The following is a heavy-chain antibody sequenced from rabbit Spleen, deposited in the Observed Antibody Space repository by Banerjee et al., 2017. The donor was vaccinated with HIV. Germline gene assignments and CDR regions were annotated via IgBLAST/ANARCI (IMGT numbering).Heavy chain of an antibody. Sequence: QEQLEESGGGLVQPEGSLTLTCTASGFTISSYYYMCWVRQAPGKGLEWIGCIYVGRGSTHYATWAKGRFTISKTSSTTVTLQMTSLTAADTATYFCARDTSSSFSSYGMDLWGQGTLVTVS. V-gene: IGHV1S45*01. D-gene: IGHD1-1*01. CDR1: GFTISSYYY. CDR2: IYVGRGST. J-gene: IGHJ6*01. CDR3: ARDTSSSFSSYGMDL.